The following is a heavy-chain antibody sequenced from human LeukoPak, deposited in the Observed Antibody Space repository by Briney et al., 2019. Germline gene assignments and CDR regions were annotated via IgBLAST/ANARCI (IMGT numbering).Heavy chain of an antibody. V-gene: IGHV4-30-4*01. Sequence: PSETLSLTCTVSGGSISSGDYYWSWIRQPPGKGLEWIGYIYYSGSTYYNPSLKSRVTISVDTSKNQFSLKLSSVTAADTAVYYCARDGYYDILTGYRPDYYYGMDVWGQGTTVTVSS. J-gene: IGHJ6*02. CDR2: IYYSGST. D-gene: IGHD3-9*01. CDR1: GGSISSGDYY. CDR3: ARDGYYDILTGYRPDYYYGMDV.